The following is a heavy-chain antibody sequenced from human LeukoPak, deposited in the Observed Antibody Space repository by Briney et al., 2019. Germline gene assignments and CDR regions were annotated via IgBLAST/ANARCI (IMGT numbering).Heavy chain of an antibody. D-gene: IGHD5-12*01. Sequence: GESLKISCQGSGYNFPIYWIGWVRQMPGQGLEWMGIIYPDDSNTIYGPSFQGQVTISADKSINTAYLEWSSLKASDTAIYYCARGDIDEDAFDIWGQGTMVTVSS. CDR1: GYNFPIYW. V-gene: IGHV5-51*01. CDR2: IYPDDSNT. J-gene: IGHJ3*02. CDR3: ARGDIDEDAFDI.